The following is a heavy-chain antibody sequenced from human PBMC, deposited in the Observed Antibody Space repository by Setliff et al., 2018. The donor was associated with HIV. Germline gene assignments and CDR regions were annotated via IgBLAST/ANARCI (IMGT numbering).Heavy chain of an antibody. J-gene: IGHJ4*02. Sequence: PSETLSLTCAVYGGSFSGYYWSWVRQPPGKGLEWIGEINHSGSTNSNPSLKSRVTISVDTSNNQVSLKLSSVTAADTAVYYCARSPRIGVAGEFEYWGQGTLVTVSS. CDR2: INHSGST. CDR1: GGSFSGYY. V-gene: IGHV4-34*01. CDR3: ARSPRIGVAGEFEY. D-gene: IGHD6-19*01.